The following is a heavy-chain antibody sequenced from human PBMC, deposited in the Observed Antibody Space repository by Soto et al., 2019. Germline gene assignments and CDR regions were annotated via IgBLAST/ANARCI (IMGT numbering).Heavy chain of an antibody. CDR3: ARAPEYCSSTSCYFDLFDY. V-gene: IGHV3-21*01. CDR2: ISSSSSYI. Sequence: GGSLRLSCAASGFTFSNYSMNWVRQAPGKGLEWVSSISSSSSYIYYADSVKGRFTISRDNAKNSLYLQMNSLRAEDTAVYYCARAPEYCSSTSCYFDLFDYWGQGTLVTVSS. J-gene: IGHJ4*02. CDR1: GFTFSNYS. D-gene: IGHD2-2*01.